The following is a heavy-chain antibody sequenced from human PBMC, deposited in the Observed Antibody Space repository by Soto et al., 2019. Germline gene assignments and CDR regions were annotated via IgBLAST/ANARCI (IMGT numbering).Heavy chain of an antibody. CDR1: GFTFSSYA. J-gene: IGHJ5*01. Sequence: EVQLLESGGGLVQPGGSLRLSCAASGFTFSSYAMSWVRQAPGKGLEWVSAISGSGGSTYYADSVKGRFTISRDNSKNTLDLQMNSLRAEDTAVYYCAKDLVEGATSRPRWFDSWGQGSRVTVSS. V-gene: IGHV3-23*01. D-gene: IGHD1-26*01. CDR2: ISGSGGST. CDR3: AKDLVEGATSRPRWFDS.